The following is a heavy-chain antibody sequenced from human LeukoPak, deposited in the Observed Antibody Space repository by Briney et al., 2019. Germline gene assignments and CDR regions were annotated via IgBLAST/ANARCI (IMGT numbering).Heavy chain of an antibody. CDR1: GDSISSSSHY. D-gene: IGHD3-3*01. CDR3: ARDLGWNWYFDL. V-gene: IGHV4-39*07. CDR2: TYHTGNT. Sequence: PSETLSLTCTVSGDSISSSSHYWGWIRQPPGKVLEWIASTYHTGNTYYNPSLKSRVTISVDKSKNQFSLRLSSVTPADTAVYYCARDLGWNWYFDLWGRGTLVTVSS. J-gene: IGHJ2*01.